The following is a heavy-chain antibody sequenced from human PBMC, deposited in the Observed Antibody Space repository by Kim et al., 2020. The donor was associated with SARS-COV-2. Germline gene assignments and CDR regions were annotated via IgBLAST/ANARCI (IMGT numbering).Heavy chain of an antibody. CDR3: GSWPG. CDR2: IKQDGSEK. V-gene: IGHV3-7*01. Sequence: GGSLRLSCAASGFTFSNYWMNWVRQAPGKGLEWVANIKQDGSEKNYVDSVNGRFTISRDNAKNSLYLQMNSLKAEDTAVYYCGSWPGWGQGTLVIVSS. CDR1: GFTFSNYW. J-gene: IGHJ4*02.